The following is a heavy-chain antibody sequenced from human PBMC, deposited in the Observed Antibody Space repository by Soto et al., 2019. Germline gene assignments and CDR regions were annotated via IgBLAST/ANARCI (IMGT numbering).Heavy chain of an antibody. D-gene: IGHD1-26*01. CDR3: ARESIVGATNTFDY. CDR1: GFTVSSNY. Sequence: EVQLVESGGGLVQPGESLRLSCAASGFTVSSNYMSWVRQAPGKGLEWVSIIYSGGSTYYADSVKGRFTISRDNSKNTLYREMNGLRAEDTAVYYCARESIVGATNTFDYWGQGTLVTVSS. CDR2: IYSGGST. J-gene: IGHJ4*02. V-gene: IGHV3-66*01.